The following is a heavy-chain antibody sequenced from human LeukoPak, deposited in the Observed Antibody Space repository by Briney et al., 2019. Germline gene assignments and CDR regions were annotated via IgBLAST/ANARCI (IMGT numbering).Heavy chain of an antibody. CDR3: ARVLAHYYDSSGYSRTFDY. V-gene: IGHV4-34*01. J-gene: IGHJ4*02. D-gene: IGHD3-22*01. CDR1: GGSFSGYY. Sequence: SETLSLTCAVYGGSFSGYYWSWIRQPPGKGLEWIGEINHSGSTNYNPSLKSRVTISVDTSKNQFSLKLSSVTAADTAVYYCARVLAHYYDSSGYSRTFDYWGQGTLVTVSS. CDR2: INHSGST.